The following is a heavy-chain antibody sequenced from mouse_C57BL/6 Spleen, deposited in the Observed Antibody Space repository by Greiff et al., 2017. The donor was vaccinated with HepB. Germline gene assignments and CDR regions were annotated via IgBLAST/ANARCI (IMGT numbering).Heavy chain of an antibody. V-gene: IGHV5-4*01. CDR1: GFTFSSYA. D-gene: IGHD2-4*01. J-gene: IGHJ3*01. Sequence: EVQLQESGGGLVKPGGSLKLSCAASGFTFSSYAMSWVRQTPEKRLEWVATISDGGSYTYYPDNVKGRFTISRDNAKNNLYLQMSHLKSEDTAMYYCARDDDYAFAYWGQGTLVTVSA. CDR2: ISDGGSYT. CDR3: ARDDDYAFAY.